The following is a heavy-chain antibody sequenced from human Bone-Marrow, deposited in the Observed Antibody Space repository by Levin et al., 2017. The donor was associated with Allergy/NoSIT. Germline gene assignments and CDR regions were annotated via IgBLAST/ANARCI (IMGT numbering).Heavy chain of an antibody. V-gene: IGHV4-61*01. CDR1: GDSVTSGRFF. J-gene: IGHJ4*02. CDR2: MYHSGST. CDR3: ASTPFYGSGSYYDH. D-gene: IGHD3-10*01. Sequence: SETLSLTCTVSGDSVTSGRFFCSWIRQPPGKGLEWIGYMYHSGSTNYNPSLKGRVTISLDTSKNQLSLKLTSVTAADTAVYYCASTPFYGSGSYYDHWGQGILVTVSS.